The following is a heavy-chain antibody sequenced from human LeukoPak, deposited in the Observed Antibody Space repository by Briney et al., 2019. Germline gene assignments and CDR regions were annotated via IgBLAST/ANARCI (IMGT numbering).Heavy chain of an antibody. J-gene: IGHJ6*03. D-gene: IGHD3-3*01. V-gene: IGHV4-4*07. CDR1: GGSISSYY. CDR2: IYTGGST. Sequence: PSETLSLTCTVSGGSISSYYWSWIRQPAGKGLEWVGRIYTGGSTNYNPSLKSRVTMSVDTSKNQFSLKLSSVTAADTAVYYCARVMAIWSGPYYYYYMDVWGKGTTVTVSS. CDR3: ARVMAIWSGPYYYYYMDV.